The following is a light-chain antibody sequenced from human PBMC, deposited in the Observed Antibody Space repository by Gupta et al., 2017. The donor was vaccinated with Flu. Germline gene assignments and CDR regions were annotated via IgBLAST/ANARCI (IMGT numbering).Light chain of an antibody. Sequence: VALGQPASISCRSSQSLVYSDGNTVLHWFQQRPGQSPRRLIYLVSHRDSGVPDRFSGSGSGTDFTLKISSVEAEDVGVYFCKQGSHWPWAFGQGTKVEIK. V-gene: IGKV2-30*01. CDR1: QSLVYSDGNTV. CDR3: KQGSHWPWA. CDR2: LVS. J-gene: IGKJ1*01.